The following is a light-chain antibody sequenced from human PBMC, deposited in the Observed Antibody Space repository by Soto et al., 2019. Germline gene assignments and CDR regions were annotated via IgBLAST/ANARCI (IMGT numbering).Light chain of an antibody. CDR2: AAS. V-gene: IGKV3-15*01. J-gene: IGKJ3*01. Sequence: EIVMTQSPATLSVSPGERATLSCRASQSVSSKLAWYQQKPGQAPRLLIYAASARGTGIPARFSGSGSGTEFALTISSLQSEDFAVYYCQQYNNWPLTFGPGTKVIS. CDR1: QSVSSK. CDR3: QQYNNWPLT.